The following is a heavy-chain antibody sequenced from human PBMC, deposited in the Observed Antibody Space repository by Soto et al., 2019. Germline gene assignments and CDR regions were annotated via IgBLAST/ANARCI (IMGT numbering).Heavy chain of an antibody. Sequence: SETLSLTCTVSGGSISSGDYYWSWIRQPPGKGLEWIGYIHYSGSSNSNPSLKSRVTISVDTSKNQFSLKLSSVTAADTAVYYCARGGNRYYFDYWAQGTLVTVSS. CDR3: ARGGNRYYFDY. CDR2: IHYSGSS. D-gene: IGHD2-21*02. CDR1: GGSISSGDYY. J-gene: IGHJ4*02. V-gene: IGHV4-30-4*01.